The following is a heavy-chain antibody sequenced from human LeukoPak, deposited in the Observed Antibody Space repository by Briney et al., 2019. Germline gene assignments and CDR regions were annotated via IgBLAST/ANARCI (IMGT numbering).Heavy chain of an antibody. CDR1: KFAFSSYA. Sequence: GGSLRLSCAASKFAFSSYAMSWVRQAPGRGLEWVSAISGGGGNTYYADSVKGRFTISRDNSKNTLYLQMNSLRAEDTAVYYCGKNRYSGSLSPFDIWGQGTMVTVSS. D-gene: IGHD1-26*01. CDR3: GKNRYSGSLSPFDI. J-gene: IGHJ3*02. CDR2: ISGGGGNT. V-gene: IGHV3-23*01.